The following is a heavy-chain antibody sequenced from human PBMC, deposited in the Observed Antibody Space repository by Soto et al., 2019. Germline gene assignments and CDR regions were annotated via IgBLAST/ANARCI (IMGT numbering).Heavy chain of an antibody. Sequence: SGGSLRLSCVVSGFTFSTYSINLVRQSPGKGLEWVSSISSRSDIYYADSVKGRFTISRDNAKNSVSLQMNRLRAEDTAVYYCAREYTAWTRDYGLDVWGQGTTFTVSS. J-gene: IGHJ6*02. D-gene: IGHD1-1*01. V-gene: IGHV3-21*01. CDR2: ISSRSDI. CDR1: GFTFSTYS. CDR3: AREYTAWTRDYGLDV.